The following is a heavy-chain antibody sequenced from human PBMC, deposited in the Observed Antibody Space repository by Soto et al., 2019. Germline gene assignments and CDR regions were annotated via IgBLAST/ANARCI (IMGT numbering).Heavy chain of an antibody. CDR1: GFTVSSNY. J-gene: IGHJ4*02. CDR3: ARGPSVVPPAAEDHDY. Sequence: GGSLRLSCAASGFTVSSNYMSWVRQAPGKGLEWVSVIYSGGSTYYADSVKGRFTISRHNSKNTLYLQMNSLRAEDTAVYYCARGPSVVPPAAEDHDYSGQATLVTVSS. D-gene: IGHD2-2*01. CDR2: IYSGGST. V-gene: IGHV3-53*04.